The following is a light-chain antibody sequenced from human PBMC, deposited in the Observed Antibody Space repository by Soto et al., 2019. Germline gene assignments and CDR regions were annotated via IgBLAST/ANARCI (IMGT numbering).Light chain of an antibody. V-gene: IGKV3-20*01. CDR3: QQYGSTPWT. Sequence: LTQSPGTLSLSPGERATLSCRASQSVNSIYLAWYQQQPGQAPRLLIYGASSRATGIPARFSGTGSGTDFTLTISSLQPEDFAVYYCQQYGSTPWTFGRGTKVEIK. J-gene: IGKJ1*01. CDR2: GAS. CDR1: QSVNSIY.